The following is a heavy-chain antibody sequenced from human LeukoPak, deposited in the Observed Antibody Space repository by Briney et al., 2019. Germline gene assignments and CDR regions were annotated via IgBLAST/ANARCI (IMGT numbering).Heavy chain of an antibody. V-gene: IGHV1-2*02. CDR3: ASPLAAGVEMAIRFDY. D-gene: IGHD5-24*01. Sequence: ASVKVSCKASGYTFTGYYMHWVRQAPGQGLEWMGWINPNSGGTNYAQKFQGRVTMTRDTSISTAYMELSRLRSDDTAVYYCASPLAAGVEMAIRFDYWGQGTLVTVSS. CDR1: GYTFTGYY. CDR2: INPNSGGT. J-gene: IGHJ4*02.